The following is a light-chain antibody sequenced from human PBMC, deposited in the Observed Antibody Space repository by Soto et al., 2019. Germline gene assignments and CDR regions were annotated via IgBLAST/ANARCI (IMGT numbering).Light chain of an antibody. J-gene: IGKJ1*01. CDR3: QQAKSFPWT. CDR2: DGF. CDR1: QDVSSW. V-gene: IGKV1-12*02. Sequence: DIQMTQSPSSVSASVGDRVTITCRASQDVSSWLAWYQQKPGQAPKLLIYDGFTLQSGVPSRFSGSGSGTTFSLTITSLQPADVATYYCQQAKSFPWTFGRGTKVELK.